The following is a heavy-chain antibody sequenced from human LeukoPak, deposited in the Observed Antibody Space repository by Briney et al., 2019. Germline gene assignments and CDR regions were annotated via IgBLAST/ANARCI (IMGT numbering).Heavy chain of an antibody. CDR2: IWYDGSNK. CDR3: ARGESLINYGVSDAFDI. CDR1: GFTFSSYS. Sequence: GGSLRLSCAASGFTFSSYSMHWARQAPGKGLEWVAVIWYDGSNKYYADSVKGRFTISRDNSKNTLYLQMNSLRAEDTAVYYCARGESLINYGVSDAFDIWGQGTMVTVSS. V-gene: IGHV3-33*01. J-gene: IGHJ3*02. D-gene: IGHD4-17*01.